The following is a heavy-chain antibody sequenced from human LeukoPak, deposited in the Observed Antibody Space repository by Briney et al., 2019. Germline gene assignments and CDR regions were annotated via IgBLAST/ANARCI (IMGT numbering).Heavy chain of an antibody. D-gene: IGHD6-13*01. V-gene: IGHV1-2*04. CDR3: AREEGSSLAYLDY. J-gene: IGHJ4*02. CDR2: INPNSGGT. CDR1: GYTFTGYY. Sequence: ASVEVSCKASGYTFTGYYMHWVRQAPGQGLEWMGWINPNSGGTNYAQKFQGWVTMTRDTSISTAYMEPSRLRSDDTAVYYCAREEGSSLAYLDYWGQGTLVTVSS.